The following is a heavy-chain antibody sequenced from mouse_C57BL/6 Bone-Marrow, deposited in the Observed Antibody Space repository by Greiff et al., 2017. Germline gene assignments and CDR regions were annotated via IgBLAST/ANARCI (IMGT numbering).Heavy chain of an antibody. CDR3: TRMAY. Sequence: EVQLQQSGAELVRPGASVKLSCTASGFTFNDDYMHWVKQRPEQGLEWIGWIDPESGDTDYASKFQGKATITVDTSSNTAYLQLSSLTSEDTAVYYCTRMAYWGQGTLVTVSA. J-gene: IGHJ3*01. CDR1: GFTFNDDY. CDR2: IDPESGDT. V-gene: IGHV14-4*01.